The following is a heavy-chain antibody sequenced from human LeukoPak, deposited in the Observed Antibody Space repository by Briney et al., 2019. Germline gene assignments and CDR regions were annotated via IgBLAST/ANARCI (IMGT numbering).Heavy chain of an antibody. J-gene: IGHJ4*02. CDR3: AKDLRKDGIWDIDY. V-gene: IGHV3-23*01. D-gene: IGHD1-14*01. Sequence: GGSLRLSCAASGFTFSTYTMSWVRQAPGKGLEWVSGIYGSGGASFYADSVKGRFTISRDNSQNTVFLQMDSLRDEDTALYYCAKDLRKDGIWDIDYWGQGTLVTVSS. CDR2: IYGSGGAS. CDR1: GFTFSTYT.